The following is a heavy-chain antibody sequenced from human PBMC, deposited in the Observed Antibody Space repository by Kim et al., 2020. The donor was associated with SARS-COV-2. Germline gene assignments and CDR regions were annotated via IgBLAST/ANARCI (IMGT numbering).Heavy chain of an antibody. CDR3: TTCSSSWLYYGMDV. J-gene: IGHJ6*02. Sequence: GGSLRLSCAASGFTFSNAWMSWVRQAPGKGLEWVGRIKSKTDGGTTDYAAPVKGRFTISRDDSKNTLYLQMNSLKTEDTAVYYCTTCSSSWLYYGMDVWGQGTTVTVSS. D-gene: IGHD6-13*01. V-gene: IGHV3-15*01. CDR2: IKSKTDGGTT. CDR1: GFTFSNAW.